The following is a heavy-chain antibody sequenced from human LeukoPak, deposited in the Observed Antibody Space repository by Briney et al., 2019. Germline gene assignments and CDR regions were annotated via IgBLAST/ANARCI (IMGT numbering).Heavy chain of an antibody. D-gene: IGHD3-22*01. Sequence: GGSLRLSCAASGFTFSSYAMSWVRQAPGKGLEWVSAISGSGGSTYYADSVKGRFTISRDNSKNTLYLQMNSLRAEDTAVYYCAKEGIGYDSSGYYLYCDYWGQGTLVTVSS. CDR3: AKEGIGYDSSGYYLYCDY. CDR1: GFTFSSYA. CDR2: ISGSGGST. J-gene: IGHJ4*02. V-gene: IGHV3-23*01.